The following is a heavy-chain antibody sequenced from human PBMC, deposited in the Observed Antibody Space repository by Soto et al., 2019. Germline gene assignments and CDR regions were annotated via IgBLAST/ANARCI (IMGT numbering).Heavy chain of an antibody. CDR3: ARSTEWNAFDL. D-gene: IGHD3-3*01. CDR1: GFTVIRDY. CDR2: IYSGGTT. V-gene: IGHV3-53*02. Sequence: EEQLVETGGGLIQPGGSLRLSCAVSGFTVIRDYMNWVRQAPGKGLEWVSVIYSGGTTYHADSVKGRFTISRDNSGNTLFLQMNSLRAEDTAMYYCARSTEWNAFDLWGQGTMVTVSS. J-gene: IGHJ3*01.